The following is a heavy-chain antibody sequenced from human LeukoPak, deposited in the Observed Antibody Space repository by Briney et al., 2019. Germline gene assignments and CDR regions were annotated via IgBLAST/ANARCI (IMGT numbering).Heavy chain of an antibody. CDR3: ARHIRPYSGFDP. J-gene: IGHJ5*02. D-gene: IGHD2-21*01. V-gene: IGHV3-33*08. Sequence: GGSLRLSCAASGFTFSSYAMHWVRQAPGKGLEWMAVLWHDGSNKFYADSVKGRFTISRDSTKNTLYLQMNNLRADDTAVYYCARHIRPYSGFDPWGQGTLVTVSS. CDR2: LWHDGSNK. CDR1: GFTFSSYA.